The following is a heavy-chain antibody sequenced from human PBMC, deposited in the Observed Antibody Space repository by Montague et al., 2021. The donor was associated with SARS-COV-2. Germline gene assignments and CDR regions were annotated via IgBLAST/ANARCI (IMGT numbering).Heavy chain of an antibody. CDR2: IYYSGST. D-gene: IGHD3-10*01. CDR3: VTRRPDGTGPFDY. J-gene: IGHJ4*02. V-gene: IGHV4-31*03. CDR1: GASISTGPFY. Sequence: TLSLTCTVSGASISTGPFYWSWIRQYPGKGLEWIGIIYYSGSTYYNSFLNSRITMSVDPSKYQYLLTLCAVTADATVTYYCVTRRPDGTGPFDYWGQGILVTVSS.